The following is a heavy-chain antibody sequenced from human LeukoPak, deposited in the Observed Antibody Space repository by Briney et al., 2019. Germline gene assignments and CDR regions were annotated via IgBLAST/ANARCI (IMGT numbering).Heavy chain of an antibody. CDR2: IYTSGST. V-gene: IGHV4-4*07. CDR1: GGSLSSYY. CDR3: ARDRGYYDSSGYYAFDI. D-gene: IGHD3-22*01. J-gene: IGHJ3*02. Sequence: KPSETLSPTSTVSGGSLSSYYWSWIRQPPGVGLGWIGRIYTSGSTDYNPSLNSRVTMSVDTSKNQFSLKLSSVTAADTAVYYCARDRGYYDSSGYYAFDIWGQGTMVTVSS.